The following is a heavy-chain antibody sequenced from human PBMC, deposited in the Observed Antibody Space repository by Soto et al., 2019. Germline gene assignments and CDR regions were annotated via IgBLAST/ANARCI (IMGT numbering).Heavy chain of an antibody. CDR1: GYTFTSYG. J-gene: IGHJ4*02. V-gene: IGHV1-18*01. CDR3: ARDMITFGGVIVIFDY. D-gene: IGHD3-16*02. CDR2: ISAYNGNT. Sequence: ASVKVSCKASGYTFTSYGISWVRQAPGQGLEWMGWISAYNGNTNYAQKLQGRVTMTTDTSTSTAYMELRSLRSDDTAVYYCARDMITFGGVIVIFDYWGQGTLVTVSS.